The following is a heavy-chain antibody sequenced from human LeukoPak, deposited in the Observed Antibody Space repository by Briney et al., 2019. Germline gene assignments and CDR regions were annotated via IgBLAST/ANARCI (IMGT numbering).Heavy chain of an antibody. CDR2: VDPADGET. V-gene: IGHV1-69-2*01. D-gene: IGHD5-24*01. CDR3: ATPRRDGYLDY. Sequence: ASAKVSCKASGYTFTDYYLHWVQRAPGKGLEWMGRVDPADGETIYAKKFQGRVTITADTSTDTAFMELSSLRSEDTAVYYCATPRRDGYLDYWGQGTLVTVSS. CDR1: GYTFTDYY. J-gene: IGHJ4*02.